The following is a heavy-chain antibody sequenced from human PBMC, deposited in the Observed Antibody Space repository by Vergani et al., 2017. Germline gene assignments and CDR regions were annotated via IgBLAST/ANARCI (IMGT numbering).Heavy chain of an antibody. CDR1: GFSLSNARMG. D-gene: IGHD2-15*01. Sequence: QESGPGLVKPTETLTLTCTVSGFSLSNARMGVSWIRQPPGKALEWLAHIFSNDEKSYSTSLKSRLTISKDTSKSQVVLTMTNMDPVDTATYYCARIRGGYCSGGSCSDFDYWGQGTLVTVSS. J-gene: IGHJ4*02. CDR2: IFSNDEK. V-gene: IGHV2-26*01. CDR3: ARIRGGYCSGGSCSDFDY.